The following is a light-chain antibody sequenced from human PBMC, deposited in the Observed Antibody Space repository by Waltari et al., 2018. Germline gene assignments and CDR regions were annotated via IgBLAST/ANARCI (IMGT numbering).Light chain of an antibody. CDR3: QSADSSGTNVV. CDR2: KGS. V-gene: IGLV3-25*03. Sequence: SYELTQPPSVSVSPGQTARITCSGDALPKQHAYWYQQKPGQAPVLVIYKGSGRPSGIPGRFSGASSGTTVTVTISGVQAEDEADYYCQSADSSGTNVVFGGGTKLTVL. CDR1: ALPKQH. J-gene: IGLJ2*01.